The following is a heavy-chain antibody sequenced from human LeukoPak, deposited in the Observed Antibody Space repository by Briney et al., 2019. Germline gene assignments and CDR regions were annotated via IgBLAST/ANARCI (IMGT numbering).Heavy chain of an antibody. CDR1: GFTFSSYA. Sequence: GGSLRLSCAASGFTFSSYAMSWLRQAPGKGLEWVTAISGSGGSTYYADSVKGRFTISRDNSKNTLYLQMNSLRAEDTAVYYCSKESAGYSYGSYFDYWGQGTLVTVPS. J-gene: IGHJ4*02. CDR2: ISGSGGST. D-gene: IGHD5-18*01. V-gene: IGHV3-23*01. CDR3: SKESAGYSYGSYFDY.